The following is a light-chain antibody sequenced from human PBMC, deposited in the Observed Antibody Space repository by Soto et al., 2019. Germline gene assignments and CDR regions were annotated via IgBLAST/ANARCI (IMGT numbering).Light chain of an antibody. V-gene: IGLV1-40*01. J-gene: IGLJ2*01. CDR3: QSYDSSLSGVV. Sequence: QSVLTQPPSVSGAPVRRVTISCTGSSSNIGAGYDVHWYQQLPGTAPKLLIYGNSNRPSGVPDRFSGSKSGTSASLAITGLQAEDEADYYCQSYDSSLSGVVFGGGTKLTVL. CDR1: SSNIGAGYD. CDR2: GNS.